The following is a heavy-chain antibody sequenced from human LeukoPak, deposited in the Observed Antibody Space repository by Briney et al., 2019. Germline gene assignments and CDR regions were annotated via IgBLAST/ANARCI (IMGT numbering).Heavy chain of an antibody. V-gene: IGHV1-69*13. CDR3: ARDPGGYCSSTSCYAASGDAFDI. Sequence: SVKVSCKASGGTFSSYAISWVRQAPGQGLEWMGGIIPIFGTANYAQKFQGRVTITADESTSTAYMELSSLRSEDTAVYYCARDPGGYCSSTSCYAASGDAFDIWGQGTMVTDSS. CDR2: IIPIFGTA. J-gene: IGHJ3*02. D-gene: IGHD2-2*01. CDR1: GGTFSSYA.